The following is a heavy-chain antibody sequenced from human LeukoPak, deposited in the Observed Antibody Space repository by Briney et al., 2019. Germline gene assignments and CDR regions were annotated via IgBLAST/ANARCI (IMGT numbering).Heavy chain of an antibody. V-gene: IGHV4-59*12. J-gene: IGHJ4*02. CDR1: GGSISTYY. CDR2: IHYSGST. CDR3: ARSIIAVAWDY. D-gene: IGHD6-19*01. Sequence: SETLSLTCTVSGGSISTYYWSWIRQPPGKGLEWIAYIHYSGSTNYNPSLKSRVTISVDTSKNQFSLKLSSVTAADTAVYYCARSIIAVAWDYWGQGTLVTVSS.